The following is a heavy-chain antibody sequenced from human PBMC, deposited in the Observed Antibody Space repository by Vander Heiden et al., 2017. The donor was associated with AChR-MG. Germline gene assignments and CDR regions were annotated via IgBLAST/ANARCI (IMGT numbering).Heavy chain of an antibody. Sequence: EVQLVESGGGLVQPGGSLRLSCAASGFTFSSYDMHWVRQATGKGLEWVSAIGTAGDTYYPGSVKGRFTISRENAKNSLYLQMNSLRAGDTAVYYCAREGAVRDFWSGYPPDYYMDVWGKGTTVTVSS. D-gene: IGHD3-3*01. CDR1: GFTFSSYD. CDR2: IGTAGDT. J-gene: IGHJ6*03. CDR3: AREGAVRDFWSGYPPDYYMDV. V-gene: IGHV3-13*01.